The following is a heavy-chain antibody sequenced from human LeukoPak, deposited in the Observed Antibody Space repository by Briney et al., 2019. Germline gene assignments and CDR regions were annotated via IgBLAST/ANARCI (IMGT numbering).Heavy chain of an antibody. CDR1: GGSISSYY. V-gene: IGHV4-59*01. J-gene: IGHJ2*01. Sequence: ASETLSLTCTVSGGSISSYYWSWIRQPPGKGLEWIGYINYSGSTNYNPSLKSRVTISVDTPKNQFSLKLSSVTAADTAVYYCARDVWYFDLWGRGTLVTVSS. CDR3: ARDVWYFDL. CDR2: INYSGST.